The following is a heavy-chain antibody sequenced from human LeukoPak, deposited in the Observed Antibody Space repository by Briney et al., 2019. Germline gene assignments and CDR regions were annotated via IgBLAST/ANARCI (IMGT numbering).Heavy chain of an antibody. D-gene: IGHD5-24*01. J-gene: IGHJ4*02. CDR1: GYTFTSYG. Sequence: VASVKVSCKAFGYTFTSYGISWVRQAPGQGLEWMGWISPYNGNTNYAQKLQGRVTMTTDTSTSTAYMELRSLRSDDTAVYYCAREMATIVNQFDYWGQGTLVTVSS. CDR2: ISPYNGNT. V-gene: IGHV1-18*01. CDR3: AREMATIVNQFDY.